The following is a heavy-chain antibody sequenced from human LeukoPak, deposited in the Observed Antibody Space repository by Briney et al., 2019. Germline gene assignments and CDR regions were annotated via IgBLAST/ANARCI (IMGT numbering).Heavy chain of an antibody. D-gene: IGHD6-19*01. CDR1: GGSFSGYY. J-gene: IGHJ6*03. Sequence: SETLSLTCAVYGGSFSGYYWSWIRQPPGKGLEWIGEINHSGSTNYNPSLKSRVTISVVTSKNQFSLKLSSVTAADTAVYYCARSSSGWEVLSYYYYYMDVWGKGTTVTISS. CDR2: INHSGST. CDR3: ARSSSGWEVLSYYYYYMDV. V-gene: IGHV4-34*01.